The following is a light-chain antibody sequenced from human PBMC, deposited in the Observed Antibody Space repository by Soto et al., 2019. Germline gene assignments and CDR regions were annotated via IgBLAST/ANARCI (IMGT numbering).Light chain of an antibody. V-gene: IGKV1-27*01. Sequence: DIQMTQSPSSLSASVGDRVTITCRASQGISNYLAWYQQKPGKVPKLLIHASSTLQSGVPSRFSGSGSATDFTLTISSLQPEDVATYYCQKYNSAPRAFGQGTKVEIK. J-gene: IGKJ1*01. CDR1: QGISNY. CDR2: ASS. CDR3: QKYNSAPRA.